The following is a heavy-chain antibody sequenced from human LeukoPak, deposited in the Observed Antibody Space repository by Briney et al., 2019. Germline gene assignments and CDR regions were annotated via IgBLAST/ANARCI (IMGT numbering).Heavy chain of an antibody. J-gene: IGHJ5*02. D-gene: IGHD3-3*01. Sequence: PSETLSLTCTVSGGSISSYYWSWIRQPPGKGLEWIGYIYYSGSTNYNPSLKSRVTISVDTSKNQFSLKLSSVTAADTAVYYCARGIGDYDFWSGYYPWFDPWGQGTLVTVSS. CDR3: ARGIGDYDFWSGYYPWFDP. CDR1: GGSISSYY. V-gene: IGHV4-59*01. CDR2: IYYSGST.